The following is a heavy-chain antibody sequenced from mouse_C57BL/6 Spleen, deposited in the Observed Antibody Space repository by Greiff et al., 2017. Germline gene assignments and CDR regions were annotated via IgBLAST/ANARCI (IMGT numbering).Heavy chain of an antibody. J-gene: IGHJ4*01. CDR1: GFNIKDYY. CDR2: IDPEDGDT. CDR3: APIPWGAMDY. V-gene: IGHV14-1*01. D-gene: IGHD4-1*01. Sequence: VQLQQSGAELVRPGASVKLSCTASGFNIKDYYMHWVKQRPEQGLEWIGRIDPEDGDTEYAPKFQGKATMTADTSSNTAYLQLSSLTSEDTAVYYCAPIPWGAMDYWGQGTSVTVSS.